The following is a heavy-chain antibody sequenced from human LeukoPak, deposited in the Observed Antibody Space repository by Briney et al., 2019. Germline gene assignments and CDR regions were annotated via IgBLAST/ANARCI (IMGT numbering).Heavy chain of an antibody. D-gene: IGHD2-2*02. Sequence: PGGSLRLSCAASGFTFSSYAMSWVRQAPGKGLEWVSAISGSGGSTYYADSVKGRFTISRDNYKNTLYLQMNSLRAEDTAVYYCAKGGVVVPAAIAFLWNYYYYMDVWGKGTTVTVSS. J-gene: IGHJ6*03. CDR1: GFTFSSYA. CDR2: ISGSGGST. CDR3: AKGGVVVPAAIAFLWNYYYYMDV. V-gene: IGHV3-23*01.